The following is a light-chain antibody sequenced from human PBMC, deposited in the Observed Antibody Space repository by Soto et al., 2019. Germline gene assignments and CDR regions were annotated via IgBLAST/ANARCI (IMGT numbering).Light chain of an antibody. CDR2: SNN. CDR1: SSNIGTNA. CDR3: AAWDDSLSGYV. J-gene: IGLJ1*01. V-gene: IGLV1-44*01. Sequence: QSVLTQPPSASGTPGQRVTISCSGSSSNIGTNAVNWSQQLPGTAPKLLIYSNNQRPSGVPDRFSGSKSGTSASLAISGLQSEDEADYYCAAWDDSLSGYVFGTGTKLTVL.